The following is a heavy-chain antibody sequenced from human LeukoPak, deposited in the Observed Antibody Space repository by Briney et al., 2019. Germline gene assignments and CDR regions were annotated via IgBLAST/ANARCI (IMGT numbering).Heavy chain of an antibody. D-gene: IGHD5-12*01. V-gene: IGHV4-34*01. CDR3: ARVGVATISGGLDY. Sequence: SETLSLTCAVYGGSFSGYYWSWIRQPPGKGLEWIGEINHSGSTNYNPSLKSRVTISVDTSKNQFSLKLSSVTAADTAVYYCARVGVATISGGLDYWGQGTLVTVSS. CDR1: GGSFSGYY. CDR2: INHSGST. J-gene: IGHJ4*02.